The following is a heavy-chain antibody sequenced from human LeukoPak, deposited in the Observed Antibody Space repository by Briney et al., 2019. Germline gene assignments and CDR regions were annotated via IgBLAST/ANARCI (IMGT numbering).Heavy chain of an antibody. CDR2: ISWNSSGI. CDR1: EFTFVGYA. D-gene: IGHD3-3*01. V-gene: IGHV3-9*03. CDR3: AKSHYEFWSGLDYFDY. J-gene: IGHJ4*02. Sequence: PGRSLTRSHAASEFTFVGYAIQWVRQAPGKRLEWDSGISWNSSGIGYADSVKGRFTISTDNAKNSLYLQMNSLRAEDMAWYYCAKSHYEFWSGLDYFDYWGQGTLVTVSS.